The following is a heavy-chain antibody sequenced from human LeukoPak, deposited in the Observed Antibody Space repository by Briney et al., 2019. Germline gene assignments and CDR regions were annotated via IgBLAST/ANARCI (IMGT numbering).Heavy chain of an antibody. Sequence: PGGSLRLSCAASGFTFSSYAMSWVRQAPGKGLEWVSAISGSGGSTYYADSVKGRFTISRDNSKNTLYLQMNSLRAEDTAVYYCAKDRPYYYDSSGYPAPTHFDYWGQGTLVTVSS. CDR1: GFTFSSYA. D-gene: IGHD3-22*01. J-gene: IGHJ4*02. CDR3: AKDRPYYYDSSGYPAPTHFDY. CDR2: ISGSGGST. V-gene: IGHV3-23*01.